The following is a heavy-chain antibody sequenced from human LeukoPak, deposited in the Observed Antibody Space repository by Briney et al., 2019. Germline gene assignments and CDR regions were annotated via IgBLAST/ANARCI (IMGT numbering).Heavy chain of an antibody. CDR3: ARDPGSRFLEWPD. CDR2: ISVTGSFI. J-gene: IGHJ4*02. D-gene: IGHD3-3*01. CDR1: RFPFTSYT. Sequence: GGSLRLSCAASRFPFTSYTMNWVRQSPGKGLEGVSSISVTGSFIYYADSVKGRFTISRDNAKSSLYLQMDSLRAEDTGVYYCARDPGSRFLEWPDWGQGTLVTVSS. V-gene: IGHV3-21*01.